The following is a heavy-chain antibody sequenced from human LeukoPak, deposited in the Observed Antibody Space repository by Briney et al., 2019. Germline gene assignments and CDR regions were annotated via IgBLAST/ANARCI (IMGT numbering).Heavy chain of an antibody. CDR1: GFTFSSYC. J-gene: IGHJ3*02. V-gene: IGHV3-7*01. CDR3: ARSFGYGVDAFDI. D-gene: IGHD5-18*01. Sequence: GGSLRLSCAASGFTFSSYCMSWVRQAPGEGLEWVANIKQDGSEKYYVDSVKGRFTISRDNSKNSLYLQMNSLRAEDTAVYYCARSFGYGVDAFDIWGQGTMVTVSS. CDR2: IKQDGSEK.